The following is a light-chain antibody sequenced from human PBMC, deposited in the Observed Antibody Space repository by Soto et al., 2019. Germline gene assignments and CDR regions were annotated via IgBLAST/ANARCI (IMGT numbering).Light chain of an antibody. J-gene: IGKJ1*01. V-gene: IGKV3-15*01. CDR1: QSINSD. CDR3: QHYYSWPWT. CDR2: GAS. Sequence: EIVMTQSSATLSVSPVERVILSCMASQSINSDLAWYQQKPGQAPRFLIYGASTRATGIPARFSGSGSGTQFTLTISSLQSEDSALYYCQHYYSWPWTFGQGTKVDIK.